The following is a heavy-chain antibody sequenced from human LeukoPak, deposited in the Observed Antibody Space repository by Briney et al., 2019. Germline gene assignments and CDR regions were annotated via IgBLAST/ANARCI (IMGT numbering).Heavy chain of an antibody. D-gene: IGHD1-1*01. CDR1: GFTFSSYW. J-gene: IGHJ4*02. CDR3: ARSLRSGTYYFDY. V-gene: IGHV3-7*01. Sequence: GGSVRLSCAASGFTFSSYWMSWVRQAPGKGLEWVANIKQDGSEKYYVDSVKGRFTISRDNAKNSLYLQMNSLRAEDTAVYYCARSLRSGTYYFDYWGQGTLVTVSS. CDR2: IKQDGSEK.